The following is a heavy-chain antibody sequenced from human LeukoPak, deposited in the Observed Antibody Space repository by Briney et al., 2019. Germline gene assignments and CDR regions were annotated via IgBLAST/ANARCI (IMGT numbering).Heavy chain of an antibody. V-gene: IGHV3-23*01. CDR1: GFTFSSYA. CDR2: ISGSGGST. Sequence: GGSLRLSCAASGFTFSSYAMSWVRQAPGKGLEWVSAISGSGGSTYYADSVKGRFTISRDNSKNTLYLQMNSLRPEDTAVYYCARDPYGVGDFDYWGQGTLVTVSS. D-gene: IGHD1-26*01. CDR3: ARDPYGVGDFDY. J-gene: IGHJ4*02.